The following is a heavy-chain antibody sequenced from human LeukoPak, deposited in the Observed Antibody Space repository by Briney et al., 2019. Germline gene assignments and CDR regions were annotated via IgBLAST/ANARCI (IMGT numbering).Heavy chain of an antibody. CDR2: IYYSGST. CDR3: ARRRYSDY. CDR1: GGSISSYY. D-gene: IGHD3-10*01. J-gene: IGHJ4*02. V-gene: IGHV4-59*01. Sequence: PSETLSLTCTVSGGSISSYYWSWIRQPPGKGLEWIGYIYYSGSTNYNPSLKSRVTISVDTSKNQFSLKLGSVTAADTAVYYCARRRYSDYWGQGTLVTVSS.